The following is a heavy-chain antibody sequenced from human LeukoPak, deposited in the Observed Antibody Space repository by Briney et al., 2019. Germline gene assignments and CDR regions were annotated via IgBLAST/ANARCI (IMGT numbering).Heavy chain of an antibody. Sequence: GGSLRLSCAESGFTFNKYGMQWVRQAPGKGLEWVAVIWYDGSMEYYGDSVKGRFTVSRDNSKNTVFLQMNSLRAEDTAMYHCSKYHTRSADTAVQTGVYDFWGQGTMVTVSS. CDR2: IWYDGSME. D-gene: IGHD1-1*01. CDR3: SKYHTRSADTAVQTGVYDF. V-gene: IGHV3-33*06. CDR1: GFTFNKYG. J-gene: IGHJ3*01.